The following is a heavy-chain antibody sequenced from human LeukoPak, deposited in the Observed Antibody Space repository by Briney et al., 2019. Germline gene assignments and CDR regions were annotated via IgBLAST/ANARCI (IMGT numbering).Heavy chain of an antibody. CDR3: ARNFLVEEDNWFDP. D-gene: IGHD3-3*01. CDR1: GYTFTSYG. J-gene: IGHJ5*02. V-gene: IGHV1-18*01. CDR2: ISAYNGNT. Sequence: ASVKVSCRASGYTFTSYGISWVRQAPGQGLEWMGWISAYNGNTNYAQKLQGRVTMTTDTSTSTAYMELRSLRSDDTAVYYCARNFLVEEDNWFDPWGQGTLVTVSS.